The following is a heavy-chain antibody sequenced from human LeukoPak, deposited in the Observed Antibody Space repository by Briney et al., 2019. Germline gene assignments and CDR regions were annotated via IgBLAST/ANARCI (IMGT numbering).Heavy chain of an antibody. CDR1: GYTFTNYG. D-gene: IGHD3-10*01. CDR2: ITTYNNNT. CDR3: ARAFGLTMVRGIMGYRAYDL. V-gene: IGHV1-18*03. Sequence: ASVKVSCKASGYTFTNYGLGWVRQAPGQGLEWTGWITTYNNNTEYEQKFQGRVTMTTDTSTSTAYMELRSLTSDDMAVYYCARAFGLTMVRGIMGYRAYDLWGQGTMVIVST. J-gene: IGHJ3*01.